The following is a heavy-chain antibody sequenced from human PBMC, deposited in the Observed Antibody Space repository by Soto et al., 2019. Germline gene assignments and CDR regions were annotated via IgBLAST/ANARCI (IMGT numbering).Heavy chain of an antibody. J-gene: IGHJ4*02. CDR3: ARDRRISGVDRGLDY. CDR2: ISSSGDTI. Sequence: GGSLRLSCAASGFIFSDYHMTWIRQAPGKGLECVSYISSSGDTIYYADSVKGRFTISRDNGKNSLYLQMNSLRADDTAVYYCARDRRISGVDRGLDYWGQGTSVTVPS. V-gene: IGHV3-11*01. D-gene: IGHD2-21*01. CDR1: GFIFSDYH.